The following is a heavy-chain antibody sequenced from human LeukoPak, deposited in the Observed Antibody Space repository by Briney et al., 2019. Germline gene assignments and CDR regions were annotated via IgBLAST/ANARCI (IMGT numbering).Heavy chain of an antibody. V-gene: IGHV4-34*01. CDR1: GGSFSGYY. J-gene: IGHJ4*02. Sequence: SETLSLTCAVYGGSFSGYYWSWIRQPPGKGLEWIGDINHSGSTNYNPSLKSRVTISVDTSKNQFSLRLTSVTAADTAVYYCAREGAEVRGVLVKYYFDYWGQGALVTVSS. CDR3: AREGAEVRGVLVKYYFDY. CDR2: INHSGST. D-gene: IGHD3-10*01.